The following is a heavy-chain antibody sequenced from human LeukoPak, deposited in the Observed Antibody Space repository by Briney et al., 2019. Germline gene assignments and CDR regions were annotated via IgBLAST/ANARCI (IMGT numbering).Heavy chain of an antibody. D-gene: IGHD3-10*01. CDR1: GFTFSSYA. Sequence: HPGRSLRLSCAASGFTFSSYAMHWVRQAPGRGLEWVAVMAYDGSNKYYADSVKGRFTISRDNSKNTLYLQMNSLRAEDTAVHYCARDRTGYYGSGSYYMGWFDPWGQGTLVTASS. CDR3: ARDRTGYYGSGSYYMGWFDP. J-gene: IGHJ5*02. CDR2: MAYDGSNK. V-gene: IGHV3-30-3*01.